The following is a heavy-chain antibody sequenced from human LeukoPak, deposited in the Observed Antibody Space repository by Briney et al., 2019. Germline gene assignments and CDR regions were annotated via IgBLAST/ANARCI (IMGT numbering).Heavy chain of an antibody. Sequence: PSETLSLTCAVYGGSFSGYYWSWVRQAPGKGLEWVSAISGSGGSTYYADSVKGRFTISRDNSKNTLYLQMNSLRAEDTAVYYCAKNGQLLPTLDYWGQGTLVTVSS. CDR3: AKNGQLLPTLDY. CDR1: GGSFSGYY. V-gene: IGHV3-23*01. D-gene: IGHD2-2*01. J-gene: IGHJ4*02. CDR2: ISGSGGST.